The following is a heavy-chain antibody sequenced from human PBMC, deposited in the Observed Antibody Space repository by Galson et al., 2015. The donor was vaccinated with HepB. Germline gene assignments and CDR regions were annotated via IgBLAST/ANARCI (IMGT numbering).Heavy chain of an antibody. CDR3: ARDYYDSGGPPAEYFQH. J-gene: IGHJ1*01. V-gene: IGHV1-2*02. CDR2: INPNSGGT. CDR1: GYTFTGYY. D-gene: IGHD3-22*01. Sequence: SVKVSCKASGYTFTGYYIHWVRQAPGQGLEWMGWINPNSGGTNYAQRFQGRVTMTRDTSISTAYMELSGLRSDDTAVFYCARDYYDSGGPPAEYFQHWGQGTLVTVSS.